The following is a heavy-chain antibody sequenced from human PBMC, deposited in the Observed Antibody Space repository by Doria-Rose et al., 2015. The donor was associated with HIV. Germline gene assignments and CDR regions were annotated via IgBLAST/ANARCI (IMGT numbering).Heavy chain of an antibody. D-gene: IGHD3-3*01. Sequence: ASVKVSCKASGYTFTSYDLHWVRQAAGQGLEWMGWINPDSGTTGYSQKFQGRVTLTRNTSLSTSYMELRSLRSDDTAVYYCARGPPYYNFWSGSYYYYGMDVWGQGTAGNGSS. CDR1: GYTFTSYD. J-gene: IGHJ6*02. V-gene: IGHV1-8*02. CDR2: INPDSGTT. CDR3: ARGPPYYNFWSGSYYYYGMDV.